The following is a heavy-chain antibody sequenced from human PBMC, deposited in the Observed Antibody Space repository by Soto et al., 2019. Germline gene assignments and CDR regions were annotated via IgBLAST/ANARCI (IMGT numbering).Heavy chain of an antibody. V-gene: IGHV3-23*01. CDR3: AKMEIYYDYVWGGYPDF. CDR1: GFTFNKYV. D-gene: IGHD3-16*02. J-gene: IGHJ4*02. Sequence: GGSLRLSCAASGFTFNKYVMSWVRQPPGKGLEWVSFISGSGRSTYYADSVKGRFTISRDNSKNTLYLQMNSLRDGDTAVYYCAKMEIYYDYVWGGYPDFWGQGTLVTVSS. CDR2: ISGSGRST.